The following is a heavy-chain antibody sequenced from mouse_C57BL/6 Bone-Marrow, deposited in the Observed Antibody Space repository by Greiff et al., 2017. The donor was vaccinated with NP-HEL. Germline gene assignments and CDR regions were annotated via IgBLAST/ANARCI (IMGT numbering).Heavy chain of an antibody. Sequence: EVMLVESEGGLVQPGSSMKLSCTASGFTFSDYYMAWVRQVPEKGLEWVANINYDGSSTYYLDSLKSRFIISRDNAKNILYLQMSSLKSEDTATYYCAREGGAMDYWGQGTSVTVSS. CDR1: GFTFSDYY. J-gene: IGHJ4*01. CDR2: INYDGSST. V-gene: IGHV5-16*01. CDR3: AREGGAMDY.